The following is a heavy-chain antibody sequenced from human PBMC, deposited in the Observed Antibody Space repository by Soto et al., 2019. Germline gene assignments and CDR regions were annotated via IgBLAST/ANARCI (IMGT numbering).Heavy chain of an antibody. D-gene: IGHD3-10*01. CDR1: GFTFSSYS. V-gene: IGHV3-21*01. CDR2: ISSSSSYI. J-gene: IGHJ5*02. Sequence: GGSLRLSCAASGFTFSSYSMNWVRQAPGKGLEWVSSISSSSSYIYYADSVKGRFTISRDNAKNSLYLQMNSLRAEDTAVYYCARDEGITMVRGVPNWFDPWGQGTLVTVSS. CDR3: ARDEGITMVRGVPNWFDP.